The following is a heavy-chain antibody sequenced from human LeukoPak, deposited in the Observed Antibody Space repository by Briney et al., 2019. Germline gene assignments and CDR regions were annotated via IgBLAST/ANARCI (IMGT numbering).Heavy chain of an antibody. Sequence: HPGRCLRLSCAASGFCFSNYWMHWVRHAPGKGLVWVSRINSDGSSTTYADSVKGRFTISRDNAKNTLYLQMNSLRAGDTAVYYCARDGVEFYNWFDPWGQGTLVTVSS. CDR3: ARDGVEFYNWFDP. CDR1: GFCFSNYW. D-gene: IGHD2-21*01. J-gene: IGHJ5*02. CDR2: INSDGSST. V-gene: IGHV3-74*01.